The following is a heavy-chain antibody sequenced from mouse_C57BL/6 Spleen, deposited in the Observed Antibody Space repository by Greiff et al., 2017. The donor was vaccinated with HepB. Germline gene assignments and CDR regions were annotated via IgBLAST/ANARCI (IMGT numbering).Heavy chain of an antibody. CDR3: AREYYGRSDTYAFDY. CDR1: GYTFTSYW. D-gene: IGHD1-1*01. V-gene: IGHV1-69*01. Sequence: QVQLQQPGAELVMPGASVKLSCKASGYTFTSYWMHWVKQRPGQGLEWIGEIDPSDSYTNYNQKFKGKSTLTVDKSSSTAYMQLSSLTYEDSAVYYCAREYYGRSDTYAFDYWGQGTTLTVSS. CDR2: IDPSDSYT. J-gene: IGHJ2*01.